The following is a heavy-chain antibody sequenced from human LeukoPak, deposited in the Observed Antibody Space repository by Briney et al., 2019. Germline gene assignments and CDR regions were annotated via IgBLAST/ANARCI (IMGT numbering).Heavy chain of an antibody. J-gene: IGHJ5*02. CDR1: GGSIGSGSDY. D-gene: IGHD6-19*01. V-gene: IGHV4-61*02. Sequence: PSETLSLTCTVSGGSIGSGSDYWSWIRQPAGRGLEWIGRIYATGSTNYNPSLKSRVTMSLDTSKNQFSLKLSSVTAADTAVYYCARDITVGGDGWFDPWGQGTLVTVSS. CDR3: ARDITVGGDGWFDP. CDR2: IYATGST.